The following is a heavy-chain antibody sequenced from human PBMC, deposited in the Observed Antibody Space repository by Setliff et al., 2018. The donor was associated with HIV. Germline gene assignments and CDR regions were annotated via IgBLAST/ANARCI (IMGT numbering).Heavy chain of an antibody. Sequence: SETLSLTCTVSGGSISSHYWTWIRQPPGRGLEWIGYIDYSGSTNQNPSLKSRVTMSVDTSKNQFSLRLSSVTAADTATYYCARDLTQGGIVGRLQYWGQGTLVTVSS. D-gene: IGHD4-4*01. V-gene: IGHV4-59*11. J-gene: IGHJ4*02. CDR3: ARDLTQGGIVGRLQY. CDR1: GGSISSHY. CDR2: IDYSGST.